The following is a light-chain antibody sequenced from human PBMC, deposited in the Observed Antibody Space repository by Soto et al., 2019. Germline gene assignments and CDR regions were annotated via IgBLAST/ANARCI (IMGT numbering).Light chain of an antibody. CDR1: QSISSSY. J-gene: IGKJ5*01. CDR2: GAS. CDR3: QQYGSSLSIT. V-gene: IGKV3-20*01. Sequence: EIMLTQSPGTLSLSPGDRAALSCRASQSISSSYLAWYQQKPGQAPRLLIYGASSRATGIPDRFSGSGSGTDFTLTISRLAPEDFAVYYCQQYGSSLSITFGQGTRLEIK.